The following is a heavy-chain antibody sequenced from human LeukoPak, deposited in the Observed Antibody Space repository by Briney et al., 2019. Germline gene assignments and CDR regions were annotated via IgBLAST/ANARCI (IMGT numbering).Heavy chain of an antibody. D-gene: IGHD3-9*01. V-gene: IGHV4-31*03. CDR3: ARVVALGGDYDILTGYYGFDY. CDR1: GGSISSGGYY. CDR2: IYYSGST. Sequence: SETLSLTCTVPGGSISSGGYYWSWIRQHPGKGLEWIGYIYYSGSTYYNPSLKSRVTISVDTSKNQFSLKLSSVTAADTAVYYCARVVALGGDYDILTGYYGFDYWGQGTLVTVSS. J-gene: IGHJ4*02.